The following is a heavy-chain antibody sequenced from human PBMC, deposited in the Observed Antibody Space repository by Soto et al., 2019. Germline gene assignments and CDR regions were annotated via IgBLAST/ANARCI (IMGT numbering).Heavy chain of an antibody. CDR1: GFTFDDYA. D-gene: IGHD3-9*01. V-gene: IGHV3-9*01. CDR3: AKDGDYDILTGPWDY. J-gene: IGHJ4*02. Sequence: GGSLRLSCAASGFTFDDYAMHWVRQAPGKGLEWVSGTSWNSGSIGYADSVKGRFTISRDNAKNSLYLQMNSLRAEDTALYYCAKDGDYDILTGPWDYWGQGTLVTVS. CDR2: TSWNSGSI.